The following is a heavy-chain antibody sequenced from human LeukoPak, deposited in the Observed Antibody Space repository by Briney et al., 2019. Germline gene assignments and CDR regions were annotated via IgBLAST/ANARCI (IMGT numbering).Heavy chain of an antibody. Sequence: PGGSLRLSCAASGFTFSSYSINWVRQAPGKGREWVSSISSSSYIYYADSVKGRFTISRDNAKNSLYLQMNSLRAEDTAVYYCARSGPTYGSGSYVLVYWGQGNLVTVSS. CDR1: GFTFSSYS. CDR2: ISSSSYI. J-gene: IGHJ4*02. CDR3: ARSGPTYGSGSYVLVY. V-gene: IGHV3-21*01. D-gene: IGHD3-10*01.